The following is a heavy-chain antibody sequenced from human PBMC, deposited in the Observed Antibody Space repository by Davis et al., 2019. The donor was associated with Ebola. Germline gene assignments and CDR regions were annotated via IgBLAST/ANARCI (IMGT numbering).Heavy chain of an antibody. CDR3: ARIGYSSSCFDY. Sequence: GESLKISCAASGFTFSSYWMSWVRQAPGKGLEWMANIKQDGSEKYFVDSVKGRFSISRDNAQNSVFLQMNSLRAEDTAVYYCARIGYSSSCFDYWGQGTLVTVSS. J-gene: IGHJ4*02. CDR1: GFTFSSYW. CDR2: IKQDGSEK. V-gene: IGHV3-7*01. D-gene: IGHD6-13*01.